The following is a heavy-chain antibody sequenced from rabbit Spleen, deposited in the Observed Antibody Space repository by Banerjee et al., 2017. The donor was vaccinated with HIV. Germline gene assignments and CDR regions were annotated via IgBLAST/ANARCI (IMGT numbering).Heavy chain of an antibody. Sequence: QEQLVESGGGLVQPGGSLKLSCTASGFSFSSNYFMCWVRQAPGKGLEWIACIDAGGIGSTWYASWVNGRFTISKTSSTTVTLQMTSLTAADTATYFCARDVSNIPNYDYFDLWGQGTLVTVS. CDR2: IDAGGIGST. V-gene: IGHV1S45*01. CDR1: GFSFSSNYF. J-gene: IGHJ4*01. D-gene: IGHD3-1*01. CDR3: ARDVSNIPNYDYFDL.